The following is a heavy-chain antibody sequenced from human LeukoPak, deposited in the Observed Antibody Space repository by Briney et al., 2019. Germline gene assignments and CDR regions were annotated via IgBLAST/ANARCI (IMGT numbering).Heavy chain of an antibody. CDR2: IQYDGSNK. Sequence: GGSLRLSCAASGFTFSSYGTHWVRQAPGKGLEWVAFIQYDGSNKYSADSVKGRFIISRDNSKTTLYLQMNSLRAEDTAVYYCAKDFYVYSTSTYYYMDVWGKGTTVTVSS. CDR1: GFTFSSYG. CDR3: AKDFYVYSTSTYYYMDV. D-gene: IGHD6-6*01. J-gene: IGHJ6*03. V-gene: IGHV3-30*02.